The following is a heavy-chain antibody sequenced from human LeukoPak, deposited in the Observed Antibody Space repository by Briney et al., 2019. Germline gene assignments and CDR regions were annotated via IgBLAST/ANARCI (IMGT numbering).Heavy chain of an antibody. CDR2: ISAYNGNT. D-gene: IGHD3-3*01. Sequence: GASVKVSCKACGSTFTSYGISWVRQAPGQGLEWMGWISAYNGNTNYAQKLQGRVTMTTDTSTSTAYMELRSLRSDDTAVYYCAREVTIFGVVIFDYWGQGTLVTVSS. J-gene: IGHJ4*02. CDR3: AREVTIFGVVIFDY. V-gene: IGHV1-18*01. CDR1: GSTFTSYG.